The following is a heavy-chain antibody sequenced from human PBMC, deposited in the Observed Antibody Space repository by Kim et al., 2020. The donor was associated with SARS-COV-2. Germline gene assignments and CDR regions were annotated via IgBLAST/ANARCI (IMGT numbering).Heavy chain of an antibody. CDR1: GFTFSNAW. Sequence: GGSLRLSCAASGFTFSNAWMSWVRQAPGKGLEWVGRIKSKTDGGTTDYAAPVKGRFTISRDDSKNTLYLQMNSLKTEDTAVYYCTTDYYGSGSYWALDAFDIWGQGTMVTVSS. CDR3: TTDYYGSGSYWALDAFDI. D-gene: IGHD3-10*01. CDR2: IKSKTDGGTT. J-gene: IGHJ3*02. V-gene: IGHV3-15*01.